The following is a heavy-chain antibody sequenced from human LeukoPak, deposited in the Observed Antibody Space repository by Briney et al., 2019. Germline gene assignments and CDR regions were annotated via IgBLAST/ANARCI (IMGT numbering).Heavy chain of an antibody. V-gene: IGHV4-4*07. CDR3: ARDQGDVVVPAPLRRGAWFDP. J-gene: IGHJ5*02. Sequence: PSETLSLTCTVSGGSISSYYWSWIRQPAGKGLEWIGRIYTSGSTNYNPSLKGRVTMSVDTSKNQFSLKLSSVTAADTAVYYCARDQGDVVVPAPLRRGAWFDPWGQGTLVTVSS. CDR2: IYTSGST. D-gene: IGHD2-2*01. CDR1: GGSISSYY.